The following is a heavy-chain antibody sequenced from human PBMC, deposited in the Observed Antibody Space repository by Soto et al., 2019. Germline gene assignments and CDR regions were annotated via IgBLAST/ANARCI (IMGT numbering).Heavy chain of an antibody. CDR1: GFTFSNYD. J-gene: IGHJ4*02. V-gene: IGHV3-13*04. Sequence: EVQLVESGGGLVQPGGSLRLSCAASGFTFSNYDMHWVRQGRGKGLEWVSGIGKAGDTYYVGSVRGRFTTSRENAKNSLYLQMNSLRAGDTAVYYCARGAATGFDYWGQGPLVTVSS. D-gene: IGHD6-13*01. CDR2: IGKAGDT. CDR3: ARGAATGFDY.